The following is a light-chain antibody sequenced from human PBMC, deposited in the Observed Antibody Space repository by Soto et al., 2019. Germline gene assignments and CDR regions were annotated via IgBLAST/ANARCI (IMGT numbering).Light chain of an antibody. CDR2: EVN. V-gene: IGLV2-23*02. CDR3: CSFAGSGTGV. Sequence: QSALTQPASVSGSPGQSIAISCTGTSSAIGTYNLVSWYQQHPGKVPKLMISEVNKRPSGVSNRFSGSKSGNTASLTISGLQTEDEADYYCCSFAGSGTGVFGTGTKLTVL. CDR1: SSAIGTYNL. J-gene: IGLJ1*01.